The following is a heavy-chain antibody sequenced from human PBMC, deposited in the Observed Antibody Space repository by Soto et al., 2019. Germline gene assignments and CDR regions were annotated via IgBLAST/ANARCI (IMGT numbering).Heavy chain of an antibody. CDR2: ISDSATTM. D-gene: IGHD3-22*01. CDR3: ARDTAFISSGLFNP. V-gene: IGHV3-11*01. CDR1: GFTFCDYY. Sequence: GGSLRLSCAASGFTFCDYYMSWIRQAPGKGLEWISHISDSATTMYYADSVKGRFTISRDNARKSLFLHMNSLRAEDTAVYYCARDTAFISSGLFNPWGQGTLVTVSS. J-gene: IGHJ5*02.